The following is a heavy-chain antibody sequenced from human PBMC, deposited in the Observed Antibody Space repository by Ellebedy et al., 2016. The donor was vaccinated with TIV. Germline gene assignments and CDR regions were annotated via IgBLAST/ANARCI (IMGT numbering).Heavy chain of an antibody. Sequence: GESLKISCAASGFTFSRYAMNWVRQAPGKGLEWISYISRSSSTIYHADSVKGRFTISRDNAKNSLYLQMNSLRDEDTAVYYCARDVEGWDSSGYYQDSWGQGTLVTVSS. CDR3: ARDVEGWDSSGYYQDS. V-gene: IGHV3-48*02. CDR1: GFTFSRYA. J-gene: IGHJ4*02. CDR2: ISRSSSTI. D-gene: IGHD3-22*01.